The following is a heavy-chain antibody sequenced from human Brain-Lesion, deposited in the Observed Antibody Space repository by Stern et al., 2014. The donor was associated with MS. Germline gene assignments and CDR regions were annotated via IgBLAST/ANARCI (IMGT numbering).Heavy chain of an antibody. J-gene: IGHJ6*02. V-gene: IGHV4-61*02. CDR3: ARGRVVPGFQYYATDV. D-gene: IGHD2-2*01. CDR2: IFKSGTP. Sequence: QVQLQESGPGLVKPSQTLSLSCTVSGGSISSGGYYWSWIRPPAGKGLEWIGRIFKSGTPSYTPSPKGRVTISKDPSKNQFSLRLNPMTAADTAVYYCARGRVVPGFQYYATDVWGQGTTVIVSS. CDR1: GGSISSGGYY.